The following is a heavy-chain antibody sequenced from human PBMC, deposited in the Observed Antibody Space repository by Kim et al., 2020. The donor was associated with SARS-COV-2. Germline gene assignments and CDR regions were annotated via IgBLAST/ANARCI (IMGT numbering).Heavy chain of an antibody. J-gene: IGHJ4*02. CDR1: GFTFSGSA. CDR2: IRSKANSDAT. Sequence: GGSLRLSCAASGFTFSGSAMHWVRQASGKGLEWVGRIRSKANSDATAYAASVKGRFTISRDDSKNTAYLQMNSLKTEDTAIYYCTVGDHGDYWGQGTLVTVSS. CDR3: TVGDHGDY. V-gene: IGHV3-73*01. D-gene: IGHD4-17*01.